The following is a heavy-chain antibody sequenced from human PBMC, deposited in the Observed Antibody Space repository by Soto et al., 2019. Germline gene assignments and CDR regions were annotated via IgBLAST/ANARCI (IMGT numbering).Heavy chain of an antibody. CDR2: IWYDGSNK. D-gene: IGHD2-15*01. Sequence: PGGSLRLSCAASGFTFSSYGMHWVRQAPGKGLEWVAVIWYDGSNKYYADSVKGRFTISRDNSKNTLYLQMNSLRAEDTAVYYCAREEYCSGGSCYSDWWLVLGGSEYYYGMDVWGQGTTVTVSS. J-gene: IGHJ6*02. V-gene: IGHV3-33*01. CDR1: GFTFSSYG. CDR3: AREEYCSGGSCYSDWWLVLGGSEYYYGMDV.